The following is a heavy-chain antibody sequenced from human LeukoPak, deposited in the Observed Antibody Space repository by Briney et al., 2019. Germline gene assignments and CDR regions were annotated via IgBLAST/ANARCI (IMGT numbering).Heavy chain of an antibody. Sequence: GRSLRLSCAASGFTFSSYWISWVRQAPGKGREWVAKIKQDGSEKYYVDSVKGRFTISRDNAKNSLYLQMNSLRAEDTAVYYCARIGHYYGSGSYVNWFDPRGQGTLVTVSS. CDR1: GFTFSSYW. J-gene: IGHJ5*02. CDR3: ARIGHYYGSGSYVNWFDP. D-gene: IGHD3-10*01. CDR2: IKQDGSEK. V-gene: IGHV3-7*01.